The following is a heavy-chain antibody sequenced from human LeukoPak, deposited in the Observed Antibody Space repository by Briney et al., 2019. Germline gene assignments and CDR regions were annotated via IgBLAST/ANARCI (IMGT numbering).Heavy chain of an antibody. CDR3: ARQNSDYFDY. V-gene: IGHV3-33*01. D-gene: IGHD2/OR15-2a*01. CDR1: GFTFSSHG. Sequence: GGSLRLSCAASGFTFSSHGMPWVRQAPGKGLEWVALIWYDGSDEYYAGSVKGRFTISRDNSKNTLYLQLNSLRAEDTAVYYCARQNSDYFDYWGPGTLVTVSS. J-gene: IGHJ4*02. CDR2: IWYDGSDE.